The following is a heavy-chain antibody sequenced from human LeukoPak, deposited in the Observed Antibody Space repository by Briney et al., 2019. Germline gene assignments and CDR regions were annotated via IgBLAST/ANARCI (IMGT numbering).Heavy chain of an antibody. CDR3: ARGGQQWLVYDAFDI. CDR2: MKQDGNEK. CDR1: GFTFSSYW. V-gene: IGHV3-7*01. Sequence: GGSLRLSCVASGFTFSSYWISWVRQAPGKGLEWVANMKQDGNEKFYVDSVKGRFTISRDNAKNSLYLQMNRLRAEDTAVYYCARGGQQWLVYDAFDIWGQGTMVTVSS. D-gene: IGHD6-19*01. J-gene: IGHJ3*02.